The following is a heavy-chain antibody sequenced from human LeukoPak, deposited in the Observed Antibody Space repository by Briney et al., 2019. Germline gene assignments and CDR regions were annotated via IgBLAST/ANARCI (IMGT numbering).Heavy chain of an antibody. CDR1: GRSVSSGIYY. V-gene: IGHV4-61*02. Sequence: PSQTLSLTCSVSGRSVSSGIYYWTWIRQPAGKALEWIGRIHTSGATNYNPSLKSRLTMSIDTSKNQFSLKLNSVTAADTAVYYCARVRYGGNSLGYLFDPWGQGTLVTVSS. J-gene: IGHJ5*02. D-gene: IGHD4-23*01. CDR2: IHTSGAT. CDR3: ARVRYGGNSLGYLFDP.